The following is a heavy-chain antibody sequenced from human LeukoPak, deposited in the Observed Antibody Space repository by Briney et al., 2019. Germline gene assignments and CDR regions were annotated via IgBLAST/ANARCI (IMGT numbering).Heavy chain of an antibody. J-gene: IGHJ4*02. CDR3: ARVGSEWLVNDY. V-gene: IGHV3-48*02. D-gene: IGHD6-19*01. CDR2: ISYSSSTG. Sequence: GGSLRLSCTASGFIFSSYNMNWVRQAPGKGLEWVSYISYSSSTGYYADSVKGRFTISRDNAKNSLYLQINSPRDEDMAVYYCARVGSEWLVNDYWGQGALVTVSS. CDR1: GFIFSSYN.